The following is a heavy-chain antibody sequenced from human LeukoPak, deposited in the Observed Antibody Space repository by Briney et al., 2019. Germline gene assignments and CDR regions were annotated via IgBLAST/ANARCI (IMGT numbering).Heavy chain of an antibody. Sequence: GGSLRLSCTASGFTFSTYGMHWVRQAPGKGLEWVTLISYDGSTKYYSDSVKGRFTLSRDNSKNTLYLQMNSLRAEDTAVYYCATVKFVTMVRGVRGFDPWGQGTLVTVSS. CDR1: GFTFSTYG. V-gene: IGHV3-30*03. D-gene: IGHD3-10*01. CDR2: ISYDGSTK. J-gene: IGHJ5*02. CDR3: ATVKFVTMVRGVRGFDP.